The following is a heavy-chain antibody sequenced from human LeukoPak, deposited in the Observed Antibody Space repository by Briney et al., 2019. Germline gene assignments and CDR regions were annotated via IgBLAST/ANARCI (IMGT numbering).Heavy chain of an antibody. CDR3: ARGIAGFDFWSGFDY. V-gene: IGHV1-18*01. D-gene: IGHD3-3*01. J-gene: IGHJ4*02. CDR2: ISAYNGNT. CDR1: GYTFTSYG. Sequence: GASVKVSCKASGYTFTSYGISWVRQAPGQGLEWMGWISAYNGNTNYAQKLQGRVTMTTDTSTSTAYMELRSLRSDDTAVYYCARGIAGFDFWSGFDYWGQGTLVTVSS.